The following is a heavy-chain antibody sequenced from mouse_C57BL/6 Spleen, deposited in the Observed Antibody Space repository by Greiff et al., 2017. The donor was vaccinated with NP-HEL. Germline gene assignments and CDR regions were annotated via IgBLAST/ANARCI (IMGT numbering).Heavy chain of an antibody. D-gene: IGHD1-1*01. V-gene: IGHV1-72*01. CDR1: GYTFTSYW. CDR2: IDPNSGGT. Sequence: VQLQQPGAELVKPGASVKLSCKASGYTFTSYWMHWVKQRPGRGLEWIGRIDPNSGGTKYNEKFKSKATLTVDKPSSTAYMQLSSLTSEDSAVYYCATNYYGSSYVGYYAMDYWGQGTSVTVSS. J-gene: IGHJ4*01. CDR3: ATNYYGSSYVGYYAMDY.